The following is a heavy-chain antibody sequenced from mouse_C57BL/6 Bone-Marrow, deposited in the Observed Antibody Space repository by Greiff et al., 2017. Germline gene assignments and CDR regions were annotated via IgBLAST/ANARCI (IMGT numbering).Heavy chain of an antibody. Sequence: QVQLQQSGAELARPGASVKLSCKASGYTFTSYGISWVKQRTGQGLEWIGEIYPRSGNTYYNEKFKGKATLTADKSSSTAYMELRRLTSEDSAVYFCARDHYYGSSLYYFDYWGQGTTLTVSS. CDR1: GYTFTSYG. V-gene: IGHV1-81*01. CDR3: ARDHYYGSSLYYFDY. CDR2: IYPRSGNT. D-gene: IGHD1-1*01. J-gene: IGHJ2*01.